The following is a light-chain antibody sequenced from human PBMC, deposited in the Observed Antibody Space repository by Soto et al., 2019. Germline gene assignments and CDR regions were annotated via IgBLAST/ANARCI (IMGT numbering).Light chain of an antibody. CDR3: CSYAGSYTQNV. CDR1: SSDVGGYNY. Sequence: QSALTQPRSVSGPPGQSVTISCTGTSSDVGGYNYVSWYQQHTGKAPKPMIYDVIKRPSGVPDRFSGSKSGNMATLTISGLQADDAEDYYCCSYAGSYTQNVFGIRTKLTVL. CDR2: DVI. V-gene: IGLV2-11*01. J-gene: IGLJ1*01.